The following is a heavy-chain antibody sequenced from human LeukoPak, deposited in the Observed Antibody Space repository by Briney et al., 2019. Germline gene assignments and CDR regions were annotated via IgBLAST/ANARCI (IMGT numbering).Heavy chain of an antibody. CDR3: ARDPGGNWGFDH. D-gene: IGHD7-27*01. Sequence: ASVKVSCKASGYTFTSHGLSWARQAPGQGLEWMGWISLSSGDTNYAQEFQERISMTRDTSTSTAYMELRSLRSDDTAVYYCARDPGGNWGFDHWGQGAPVTVSS. V-gene: IGHV1-18*04. CDR1: GYTFTSHG. CDR2: ISLSSGDT. J-gene: IGHJ4*02.